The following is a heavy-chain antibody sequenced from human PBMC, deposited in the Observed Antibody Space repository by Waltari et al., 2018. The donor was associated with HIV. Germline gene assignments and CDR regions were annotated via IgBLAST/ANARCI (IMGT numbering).Heavy chain of an antibody. CDR3: ARGPNHKYYYGSGSYEDWFDP. Sequence: QVQLVQSGAEVKKPGASVKVSCKASGYTFTSYDINWVRQATGKGLEWMGWMNPNSGNTGYAHKFQGRGTMTRNTSISTAYMELSSLRSEDTAVYYCARGPNHKYYYGSGSYEDWFDPWGQGTLVTVSS. J-gene: IGHJ5*02. D-gene: IGHD3-10*01. CDR2: MNPNSGNT. V-gene: IGHV1-8*01. CDR1: GYTFTSYD.